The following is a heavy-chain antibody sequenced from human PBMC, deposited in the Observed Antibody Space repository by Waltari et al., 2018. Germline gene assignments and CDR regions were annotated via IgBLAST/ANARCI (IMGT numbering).Heavy chain of an antibody. CDR1: GYSISSGYY. V-gene: IGHV4-38-2*02. J-gene: IGHJ3*02. CDR3: AGIFEWELLWTFDI. CDR2: IYHSGST. D-gene: IGHD1-26*01. Sequence: QVQLQESGPGLVKPSETLSLTCTVSGYSISSGYYWGWIRQPPGKGLEWIGSIYHSGSTYYNPSLKSRVTISVDTSKNQFSLKLSSVTAADTAVYYCAGIFEWELLWTFDIWGQGTMVTVSS.